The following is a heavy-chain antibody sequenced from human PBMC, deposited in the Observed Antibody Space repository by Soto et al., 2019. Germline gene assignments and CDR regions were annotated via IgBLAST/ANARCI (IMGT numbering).Heavy chain of an antibody. CDR1: GFTFSNAW. J-gene: IGHJ6*02. V-gene: IGHV3-15*07. CDR3: TTTSGALWSPYYYYGMDV. D-gene: IGHD3-10*01. CDR2: IKSKTDGGTT. Sequence: PGGSLRLSCAASGFTFSNAWMNWVRQAPGKGLEWVGRIKSKTDGGTTDYAAPVKGRFTISRDDSKNTLYLQMNSLKTEDTAVYYCTTTSGALWSPYYYYGMDVWGQGTTVTVSS.